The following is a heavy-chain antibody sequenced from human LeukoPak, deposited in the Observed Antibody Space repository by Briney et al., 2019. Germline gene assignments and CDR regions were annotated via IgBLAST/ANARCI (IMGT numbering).Heavy chain of an antibody. CDR2: IHRDGRT. Sequence: SETLSLTCAVSGVSISSSEWWIWVRQPPGQGLEWIGEIHRDGRTRYNPSPKSRVTMSMDYSKNQFSLSVTSVTAADTAIYYCGKTDIYFNPIDYWGPGSLVTVSS. CDR1: GVSISSSEW. V-gene: IGHV4-4*02. D-gene: IGHD3-9*01. J-gene: IGHJ4*02. CDR3: GKTDIYFNPIDY.